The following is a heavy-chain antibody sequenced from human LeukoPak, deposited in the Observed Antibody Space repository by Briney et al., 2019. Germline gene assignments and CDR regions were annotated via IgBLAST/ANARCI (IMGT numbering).Heavy chain of an antibody. CDR3: AKGSVQYSSSWYYFDY. D-gene: IGHD6-13*01. CDR2: ISGSGGST. CDR1: GFTFSSYA. Sequence: GGSLRLSCEAPGFTFSSYAMSWVRQAPGKGLEWVSAISGSGGSTYYADSVKGRFTISRDNSKNTLYLQMNSLRAEDTAVYYCAKGSVQYSSSWYYFDYWGQGTLVTVSS. V-gene: IGHV3-23*01. J-gene: IGHJ4*02.